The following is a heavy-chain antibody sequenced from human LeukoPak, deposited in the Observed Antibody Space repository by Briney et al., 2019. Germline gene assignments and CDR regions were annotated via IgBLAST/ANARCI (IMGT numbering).Heavy chain of an antibody. V-gene: IGHV3-21*05. CDR1: GFIFSSYS. CDR2: ISSTSIYT. CDR3: AREDGYSSSWYSDY. J-gene: IGHJ4*02. Sequence: GGSLRLSCAASGFIFSSYSMSWVRQAPGKGLEWVSDISSTSIYTNYADSVKGRFTISRDNAKNSLYLQMNSLRAEDTAVYYCAREDGYSSSWYSDYWGQGTLVTVSS. D-gene: IGHD6-13*01.